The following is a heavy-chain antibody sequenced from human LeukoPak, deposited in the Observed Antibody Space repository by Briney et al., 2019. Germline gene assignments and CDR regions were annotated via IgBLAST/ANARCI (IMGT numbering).Heavy chain of an antibody. D-gene: IGHD1-26*01. CDR3: ARDVLVGASTTYFDY. CDR2: IYTSGRT. Sequence: SETLSLTCTVSGGSISNYYWSWIRQPAGKGLEWIGRIYTSGRTDYNPSLKSRVTMSVDTSKNQFSLKLSSVTAADTAVYYCARDVLVGASTTYFDYWGQGTLVTVSS. V-gene: IGHV4-4*07. J-gene: IGHJ4*02. CDR1: GGSISNYY.